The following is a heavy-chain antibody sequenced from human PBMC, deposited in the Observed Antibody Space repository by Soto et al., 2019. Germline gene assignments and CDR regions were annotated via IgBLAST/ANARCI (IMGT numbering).Heavy chain of an antibody. D-gene: IGHD3-16*01. CDR2: IIPIFGTA. CDR1: GGTFSSYA. J-gene: IGHJ5*02. Sequence: QVQLVQSGAEVKKPGSSVKVSCKASGGTFSSYAISWVRQAPGQGLEWMGGIIPIFGTANYAQKFQGRVTITADESTRTAYMELSSLRSEDTSVYYCARDPGDWWGMGLSFDPWGQGTLVTVSS. V-gene: IGHV1-69*01. CDR3: ARDPGDWWGMGLSFDP.